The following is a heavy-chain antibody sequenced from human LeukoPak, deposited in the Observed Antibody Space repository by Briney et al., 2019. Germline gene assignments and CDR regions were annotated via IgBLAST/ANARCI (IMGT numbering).Heavy chain of an antibody. J-gene: IGHJ1*01. D-gene: IGHD2-15*01. V-gene: IGHV4-39*01. CDR3: AREGIVVVVDATAAEYFQH. Sequence: PSETLSLTCTVSACSISSSSYYWGWIRQPPGKGLEWIVSVYYSGSTYYNPSLKSRSTSSVNAPKNQFSQKLSPMTDADRAVYNCAREGIVVVVDATAAEYFQHWGQGTLVTVSS. CDR2: VYYSGST. CDR1: ACSISSSSYY.